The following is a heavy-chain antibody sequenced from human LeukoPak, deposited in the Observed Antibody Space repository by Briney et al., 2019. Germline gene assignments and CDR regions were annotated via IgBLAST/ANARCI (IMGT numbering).Heavy chain of an antibody. J-gene: IGHJ3*02. V-gene: IGHV3-21*01. CDR2: ISSSTYYI. CDR1: GFTFSTYS. D-gene: IGHD3-16*01. Sequence: GGSLRLSCAASGFTFSTYSMNWVRQAPGKGLEWVSSISSSTYYIYYTDSVKGRFTISRDNAKNSLYLQMNSLRAEDTAVYYCARGGSGATRDDTFDIWGQGTMVTVSS. CDR3: ARGGSGATRDDTFDI.